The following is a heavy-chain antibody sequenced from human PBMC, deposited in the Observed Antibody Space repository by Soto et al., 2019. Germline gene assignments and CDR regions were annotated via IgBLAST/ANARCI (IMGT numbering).Heavy chain of an antibody. J-gene: IGHJ3*02. Sequence: PSETLSLTCTVSGGSISSYYWSWIRQPPGKGLEWIGYIYYSGSTNYNPSLKSRVTISVDTSKNQFSLKLSSVTAADTAVYYCARESSRTDSSGWYMGAFDIWGQGTMVTVS. CDR2: IYYSGST. CDR1: GGSISSYY. V-gene: IGHV4-59*01. D-gene: IGHD6-19*01. CDR3: ARESSRTDSSGWYMGAFDI.